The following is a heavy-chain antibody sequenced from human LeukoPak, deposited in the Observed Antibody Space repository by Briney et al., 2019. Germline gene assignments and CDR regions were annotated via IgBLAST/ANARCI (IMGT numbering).Heavy chain of an antibody. D-gene: IGHD2-15*01. V-gene: IGHV3-23*01. CDR2: SSGSGGGT. Sequence: GGSLRLSCAASGFTLSSYAMSWVRQAPGKGLEWVSESSGSGGGTYYADSVKGRFTVSRDNSKNTLYLQMNSLRAEDTAVYYCAQRHCSGGSCFSFDYWGQGTLVTVSS. CDR1: GFTLSSYA. J-gene: IGHJ4*02. CDR3: AQRHCSGGSCFSFDY.